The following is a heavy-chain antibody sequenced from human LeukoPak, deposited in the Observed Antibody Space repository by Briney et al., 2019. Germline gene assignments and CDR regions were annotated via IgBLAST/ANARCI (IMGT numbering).Heavy chain of an antibody. CDR2: INPNSGDT. D-gene: IGHD2-2*02. CDR1: GYTFTGYY. J-gene: IGHJ6*02. Sequence: ASVKVSCKASGYTFTGYYMHWVRQAPGQGLEWMGWINPNSGDTNYAQKFQGRVTMTRDTSISTAYMELSRLRSDDTAVYYCARDLTRYYSSTSCYIEDYYYGMDVWGQGTTVTVSS. CDR3: ARDLTRYYSSTSCYIEDYYYGMDV. V-gene: IGHV1-2*02.